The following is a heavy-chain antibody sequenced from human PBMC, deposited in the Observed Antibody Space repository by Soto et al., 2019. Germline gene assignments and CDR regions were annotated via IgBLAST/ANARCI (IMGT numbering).Heavy chain of an antibody. D-gene: IGHD3-3*01. CDR1: GYSLTSYW. CDR2: IYPGDSDT. Sequence: GESLKISCKGSGYSLTSYWIGWVRQMPGKGLEWMGIIYPGDSDTRYSPSFQGQVTISADRSISTAYLQWSSLKASDTAMYYCARHINYDFWSGYYPFYYGMDVWGQGTTVTVSS. CDR3: ARHINYDFWSGYYPFYYGMDV. J-gene: IGHJ6*02. V-gene: IGHV5-51*01.